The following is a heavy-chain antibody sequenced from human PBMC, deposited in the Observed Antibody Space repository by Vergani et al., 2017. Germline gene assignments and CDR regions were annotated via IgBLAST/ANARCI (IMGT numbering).Heavy chain of an antibody. CDR2: IYTSGST. Sequence: QVQLQESGPGLVKPSETLSLTCTVSGGSISSYYWSWIRQSAGKGLEWIGRIYTSGSTNKKPSLQSRVTMSVDTSRNQFSLKLSYVTASDKAVYYCARDRPDYDFWSGCSPADFWGQGTTVTVSS. CDR1: GGSISSYY. D-gene: IGHD3-3*01. V-gene: IGHV4-4*07. J-gene: IGHJ6*02. CDR3: ARDRPDYDFWSGCSPADF.